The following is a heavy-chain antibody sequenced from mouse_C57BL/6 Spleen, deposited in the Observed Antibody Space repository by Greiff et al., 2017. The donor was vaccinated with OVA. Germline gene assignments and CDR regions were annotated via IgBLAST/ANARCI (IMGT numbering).Heavy chain of an antibody. CDR1: GYTFTSYW. J-gene: IGHJ4*01. Sequence: VQLQQPGAELVRPGSSVKLSCKASGYTFTSYWMDWVKQRPGQGLEWIGNIYPSDSETHYNQKFKDKATLTVDKSSSTAYMQLSSLTSEDSAVYYCARETGTVDYWGQGTSATVSS. V-gene: IGHV1-61*01. CDR2: IYPSDSET. D-gene: IGHD4-1*01. CDR3: ARETGTVDY.